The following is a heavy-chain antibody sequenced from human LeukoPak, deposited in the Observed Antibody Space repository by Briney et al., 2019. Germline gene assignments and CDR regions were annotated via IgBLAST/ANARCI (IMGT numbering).Heavy chain of an antibody. CDR3: ARGTSGLYPFDY. D-gene: IGHD6-19*01. CDR1: GFTFSSYS. V-gene: IGHV3-21*01. CDR2: ISSSSSYI. J-gene: IGHJ4*02. Sequence: GGSLRLSCAASGFTFSSYSMNWVRQAPGKGLEWVSSISSSSSYIYYADSVKGRFTISRDNAKNSLYLQMNSLRAEDTAVYYCARGTSGLYPFDYWGQGTLVTVSS.